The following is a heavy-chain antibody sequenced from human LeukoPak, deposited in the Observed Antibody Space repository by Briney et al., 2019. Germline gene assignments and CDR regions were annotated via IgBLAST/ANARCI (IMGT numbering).Heavy chain of an antibody. D-gene: IGHD3-16*01. Sequence: GGSLSLSCAASGFTFDSYAMTWVRQAPGKGLEWVPSISGGGGITNYADSVKGRFTISRDNSKNTLYLQMNSLRAEDTAVYYCAKGLMYYYYMDVWGKGTTVTVSS. J-gene: IGHJ6*03. CDR2: ISGGGGIT. CDR3: AKGLMYYYYMDV. V-gene: IGHV3-23*01. CDR1: GFTFDSYA.